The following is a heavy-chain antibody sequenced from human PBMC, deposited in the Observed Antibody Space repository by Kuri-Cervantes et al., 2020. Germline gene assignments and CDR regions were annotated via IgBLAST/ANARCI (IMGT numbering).Heavy chain of an antibody. V-gene: IGHV1-69*05. CDR3: AXXGVGXXTVTAE. CDR2: XIPXXGTA. CDR1: GNTFSSYA. D-gene: IGHD4-11*01. J-gene: IGHJ4*02. Sequence: SVKVXXXASGNTFSSYAISRVRXAPXQGLXWMGGXIPXXGTANYAQXFQGRAXMTTDTXTSTXYMGLXXLRSDDTAVXXCAXXGVGXXTVTAEWGQGTLVTVSS.